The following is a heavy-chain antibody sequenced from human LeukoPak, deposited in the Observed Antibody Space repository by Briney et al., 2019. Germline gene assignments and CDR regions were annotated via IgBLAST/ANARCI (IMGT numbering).Heavy chain of an antibody. CDR3: TRGLPYYYDSSGYPLDAFDI. J-gene: IGHJ3*02. CDR2: IRSKANSYAT. Sequence: GGSLRLSCAASGFTFSGSAMHWVRPASGKGLEWVGRIRSKANSYATAYAASVKGRFTISRDDSKNTAYLQMNSLKTEDTAVYYCTRGLPYYYDSSGYPLDAFDIWGQGTMVTVSS. D-gene: IGHD3-22*01. V-gene: IGHV3-73*01. CDR1: GFTFSGSA.